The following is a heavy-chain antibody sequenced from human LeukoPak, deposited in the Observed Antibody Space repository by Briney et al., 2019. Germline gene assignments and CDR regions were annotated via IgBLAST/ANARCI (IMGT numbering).Heavy chain of an antibody. CDR3: ARTRTLPIAGGFDT. CDR1: GFTFSSYW. J-gene: IGHJ5*02. V-gene: IGHV3-74*01. Sequence: GGSLRLSCAASGFTFSSYWMHWVRQGPGKGLVWVSRISTDGSSIDYADSVKGRFTISRENAKNTLYLQMNSLRAEDTAVYYCARTRTLPIAGGFDTWGQGSLVTVSS. D-gene: IGHD3-16*01. CDR2: ISTDGSSI.